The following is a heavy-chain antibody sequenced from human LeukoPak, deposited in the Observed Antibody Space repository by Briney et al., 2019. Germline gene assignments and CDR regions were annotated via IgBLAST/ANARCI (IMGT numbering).Heavy chain of an antibody. J-gene: IGHJ4*02. D-gene: IGHD3-10*01. CDR3: ARAVYGSGSSMPPSHFDY. Sequence: GASVKVSCKASGGTFSSYAISWVRQAPGQGLEWMGGIIPIFGTANYAQKFQGRVTITADESTSTAYMELSSLRSEDTAVYYCARAVYGSGSSMPPSHFDYWGQGTLVTVSS. V-gene: IGHV1-69*13. CDR1: GGTFSSYA. CDR2: IIPIFGTA.